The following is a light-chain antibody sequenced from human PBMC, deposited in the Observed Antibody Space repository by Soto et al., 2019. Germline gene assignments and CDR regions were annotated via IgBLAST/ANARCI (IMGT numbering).Light chain of an antibody. CDR1: QSISSS. V-gene: IGKV1-39*01. J-gene: IGKJ1*01. Sequence: IQISQSPSSLSAPVGDRVTITCRASQSISSSFNWYQQKPGKAPQLLIYAASSLQSGVPSRFSGSGSGTEFTLTISSLQSEDFAVYYCQQYNNWPPWTFGQGTKVDIK. CDR3: QQYNNWPPWT. CDR2: AAS.